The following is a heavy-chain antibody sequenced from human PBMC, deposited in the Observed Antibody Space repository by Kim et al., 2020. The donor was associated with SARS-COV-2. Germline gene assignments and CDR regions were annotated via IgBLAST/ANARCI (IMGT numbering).Heavy chain of an antibody. CDR2: IGTAGDT. J-gene: IGHJ3*02. V-gene: IGHV3-13*04. CDR1: GFTFSSYD. CDR3: SRGSDYGDYDFSSQNAFDI. Sequence: GGSLRLSCAASGFTFSSYDMHWVRQATGKGLEWVSAIGTAGDTYYPGSAKGRFTISRENAKNSLYLQMNSLRAGDTAVYYCSRGSDYGDYDFSSQNAFDIWGQGTMVTVSS. D-gene: IGHD4-17*01.